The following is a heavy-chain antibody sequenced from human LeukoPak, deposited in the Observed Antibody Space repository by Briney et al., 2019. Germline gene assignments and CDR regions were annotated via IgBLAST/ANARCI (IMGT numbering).Heavy chain of an antibody. J-gene: IGHJ6*03. CDR2: ISSSGSTI. V-gene: IGHV3-11*01. D-gene: IGHD6-13*01. Sequence: PGGSLRLSCAASGFTFSDYYMSWIRQAPGKGLEWVSYISSSGSTIYYADSVKGRFTISRDNAKNSLYLQMNSLRAEDTAVYYCAKDVPYSPRMGRHYYMDVWGKGTTVTVSS. CDR1: GFTFSDYY. CDR3: AKDVPYSPRMGRHYYMDV.